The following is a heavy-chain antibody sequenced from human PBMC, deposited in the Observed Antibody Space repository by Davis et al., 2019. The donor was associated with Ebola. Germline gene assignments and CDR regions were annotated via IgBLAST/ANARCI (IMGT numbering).Heavy chain of an antibody. D-gene: IGHD3/OR15-3a*01. CDR2: ISYDGSNK. Sequence: GESLKISCAASGFTFSSYAMHWVRQAPGKGLEWVAVISYDGSNKYYADSVKGRFTISRDNSKNTLYLQMNSLRAEDTAVYYCARETAGLGIRAPYFDYWGQGTLVTVSS. CDR3: ARETAGLGIRAPYFDY. J-gene: IGHJ4*02. CDR1: GFTFSSYA. V-gene: IGHV3-30*04.